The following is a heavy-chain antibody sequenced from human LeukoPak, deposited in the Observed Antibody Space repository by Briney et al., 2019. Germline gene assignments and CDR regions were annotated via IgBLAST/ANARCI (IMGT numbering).Heavy chain of an antibody. CDR2: IIPIFGIA. Sequence: SVKVSCKASGGTFSSYAISWVRQAPGQGLEWMGGIIPIFGIANYAQKFQGRVTITADESTSTAYMELSSLRSEDTAVYYCARRGGRAAGTDYWGQGTLVTVSS. J-gene: IGHJ4*02. CDR1: GGTFSSYA. D-gene: IGHD6-13*01. CDR3: ARRGGRAAGTDY. V-gene: IGHV1-69*13.